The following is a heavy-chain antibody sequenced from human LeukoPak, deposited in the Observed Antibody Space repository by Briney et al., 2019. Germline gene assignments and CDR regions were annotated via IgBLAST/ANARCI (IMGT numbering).Heavy chain of an antibody. Sequence: GESLKISCKGSGYSFTSYWIGWVRPMPGKGLEWMGIIYPGDSDTRYSPSFQGQVTISADKSISTAYLQWSSLKASDTAMCYCARGGLVVVAATHQRYAFDIWGQGTMVTVSS. CDR1: GYSFTSYW. CDR3: ARGGLVVVAATHQRYAFDI. D-gene: IGHD2-15*01. CDR2: IYPGDSDT. J-gene: IGHJ3*02. V-gene: IGHV5-51*01.